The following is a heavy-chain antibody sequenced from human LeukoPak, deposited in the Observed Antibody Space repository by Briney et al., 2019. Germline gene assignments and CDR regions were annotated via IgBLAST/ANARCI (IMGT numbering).Heavy chain of an antibody. V-gene: IGHV1-46*01. Sequence: ASVKVSCKASGYTFTSYYMHWVRQAPGQGLEWMGIINPSGGSTSYAQKFQGRVTMTRDTSTSTVCMELSSLRSEDTAVYYCARTYYDFWSGYFSLPDYWGQGTLVTVSS. CDR3: ARTYYDFWSGYFSLPDY. D-gene: IGHD3-3*01. CDR2: INPSGGST. J-gene: IGHJ4*02. CDR1: GYTFTSYY.